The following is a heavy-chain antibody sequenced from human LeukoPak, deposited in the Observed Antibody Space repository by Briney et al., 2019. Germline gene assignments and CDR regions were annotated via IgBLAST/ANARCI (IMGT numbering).Heavy chain of an antibody. V-gene: IGHV3-74*01. CDR2: FTSDGNSM. D-gene: IGHD5-18*01. CDR3: ARVDGYSYSYKTDY. Sequence: GGSLRLSCAASGFTLSSYTMYWVRQAPGRGLVWVARFTSDGNSMTYADFVKGRFTVSRDIAKNSLYLQMNSLRAEDTALYYCARVDGYSYSYKTDYWGRGTLVTVSS. J-gene: IGHJ4*02. CDR1: GFTLSSYT.